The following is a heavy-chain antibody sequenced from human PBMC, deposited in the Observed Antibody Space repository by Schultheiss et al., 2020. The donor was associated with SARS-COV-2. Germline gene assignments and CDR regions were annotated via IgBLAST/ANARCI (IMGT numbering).Heavy chain of an antibody. D-gene: IGHD3-22*01. CDR3: ARGYYDSSGYYPGYFQH. CDR1: GYTFTGYY. J-gene: IGHJ1*01. Sequence: ASVKVSCKASGYTFTGYYMHWVRQAPGQGLEWMGWINPNSGATNYAQKFQGRVTLTRNTSISTAYMELSSLRSEDTAVYYCARGYYDSSGYYPGYFQHWGQGTLVTVSS. CDR2: INPNSGAT. V-gene: IGHV1-2*02.